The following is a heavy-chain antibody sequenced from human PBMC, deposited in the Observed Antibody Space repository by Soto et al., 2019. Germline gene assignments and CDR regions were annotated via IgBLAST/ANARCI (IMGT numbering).Heavy chain of an antibody. D-gene: IGHD6-13*01. CDR2: IWYDGSNK. Sequence: GGPQRLCWAAAGCTFGDHGRHWIRQAPGKGLEWVAVIWYDGSNKYYADSVKGRFTISRDNSKNTLYLQMNSLRAEDTAVYYCARKTGYSSSWYIGVGAFDIWGQGTMVTVSS. V-gene: IGHV3-33*01. J-gene: IGHJ3*02. CDR1: GCTFGDHG. CDR3: ARKTGYSSSWYIGVGAFDI.